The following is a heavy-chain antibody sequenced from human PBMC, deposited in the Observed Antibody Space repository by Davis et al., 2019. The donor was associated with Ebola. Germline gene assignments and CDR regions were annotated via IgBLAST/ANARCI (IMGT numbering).Heavy chain of an antibody. CDR1: GFTFSSYS. V-gene: IGHV3-48*01. CDR3: ARVQSTVTTGWFDP. D-gene: IGHD4-17*01. CDR2: ISSSSSTI. J-gene: IGHJ5*02. Sequence: PGGSLRLSCAASGFTFSSYSMNWVRQAPGKGLEWVSYISSSSSTIYYADSVKGRFTISRDNAKNSLYLQMNSLRAEDTAVYYCARVQSTVTTGWFDPWGQGTLVTVSS.